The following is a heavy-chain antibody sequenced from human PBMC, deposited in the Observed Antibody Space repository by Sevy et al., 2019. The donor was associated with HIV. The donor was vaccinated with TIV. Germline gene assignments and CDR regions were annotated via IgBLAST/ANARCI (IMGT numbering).Heavy chain of an antibody. Sequence: SQTLSLTCAVYGGSFSGYYWSWIRQPPGKGLEWIGEINHSGSTNYNPSLKSRVTISVDTSKNQFSLKLSSVTAADTALYYCARGHYYDSSGYGSGSSCFDPWGQGTLVTVSS. V-gene: IGHV4-34*01. CDR2: INHSGST. CDR1: GGSFSGYY. D-gene: IGHD3-22*01. J-gene: IGHJ5*02. CDR3: ARGHYYDSSGYGSGSSCFDP.